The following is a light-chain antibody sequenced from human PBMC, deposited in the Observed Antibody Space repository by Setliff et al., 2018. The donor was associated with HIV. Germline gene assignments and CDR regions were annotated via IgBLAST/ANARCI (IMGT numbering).Light chain of an antibody. Sequence: QSVLTQPASVSGSPGQSITISCTGTSSDVGGYSYVPWYQQHPGKAPKLIIYEVRNRPSGVSNRFSGSKSGNTASLTISGLRAEDEADYYCSSYAITNTLPFGTGTKVTVL. CDR3: SSYAITNTLP. J-gene: IGLJ1*01. CDR1: SSDVGGYSY. CDR2: EVR. V-gene: IGLV2-14*01.